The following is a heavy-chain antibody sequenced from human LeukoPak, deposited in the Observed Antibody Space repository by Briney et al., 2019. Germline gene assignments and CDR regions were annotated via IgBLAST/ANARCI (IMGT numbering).Heavy chain of an antibody. V-gene: IGHV4-59*01. CDR2: IYNSGNT. CDR1: GGSISSYY. Sequence: PSETLSLTCTVSGGSISSYYWSWIRQPPGKGLEWIGYIYNSGNTNYNPSFKSRVTISEDTPKNQFSLKLSSVTAADTVVYYCVRDRELNYWGQGTLVTVSS. CDR3: VRDRELNY. D-gene: IGHD3-10*01. J-gene: IGHJ4*02.